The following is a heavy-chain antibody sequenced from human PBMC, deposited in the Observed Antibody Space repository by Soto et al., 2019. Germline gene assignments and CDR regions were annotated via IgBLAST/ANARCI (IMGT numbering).Heavy chain of an antibody. D-gene: IGHD3-22*01. CDR2: ISGSGGST. CDR3: AKEGPARITMIVVVITPVGNYFDY. CDR1: GFTFSSYA. J-gene: IGHJ4*02. Sequence: PGGSLRLSCAASGFTFSSYAMSWVRQAPGKGLEWVSAISGSGGSTYYADSVKGRFTISRDNSKNTLYLQMNSLRAEDTAVYYCAKEGPARITMIVVVITPVGNYFDYWGQGT. V-gene: IGHV3-23*01.